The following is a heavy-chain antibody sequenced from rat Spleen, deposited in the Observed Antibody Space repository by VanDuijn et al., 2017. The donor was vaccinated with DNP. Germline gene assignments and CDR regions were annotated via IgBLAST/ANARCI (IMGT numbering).Heavy chain of an antibody. J-gene: IGHJ2*01. CDR2: ISYDGSDI. D-gene: IGHD1-12*02. CDR3: ARRDYDGPLW. Sequence: EVQLVKSGGGLVQPGRSLKLSCAVSGITFSDHNMAWVRQAPKKGLEWVATISYDGSDIYYRDSVKGRFTMSRDNAKSTLYLQMDSLRSEDTATYYCARRDYDGPLWWGQGVMVTVSS. V-gene: IGHV5-7*01. CDR1: GITFSDHN.